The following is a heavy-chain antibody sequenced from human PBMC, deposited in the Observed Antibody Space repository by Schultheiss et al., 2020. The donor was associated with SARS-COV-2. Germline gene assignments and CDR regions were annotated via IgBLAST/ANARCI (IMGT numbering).Heavy chain of an antibody. CDR1: GINFRTYG. Sequence: GGSLRLSCAASGINFRTYGMHWVRQAPGKGLEWVAVISYDGSNKYYADSVKGRFTISRDNAKNTLYLQMNSLRAEDTAVYYCARDVGYCSSTSCSVWGKGTTVTVSS. D-gene: IGHD2-2*01. V-gene: IGHV3-30*12. J-gene: IGHJ6*04. CDR3: ARDVGYCSSTSCSV. CDR2: ISYDGSNK.